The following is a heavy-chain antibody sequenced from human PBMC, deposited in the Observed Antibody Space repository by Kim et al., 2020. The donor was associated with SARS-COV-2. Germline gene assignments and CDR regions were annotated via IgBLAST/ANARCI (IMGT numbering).Heavy chain of an antibody. CDR3: ASENCSDSTCYY. CDR2: ISTSSYR. Sequence: GGSLRLSCAASGFTFSSFNMNWVRQAPGKGLEWVSSISTSSYRSYADSVMGRFTITRDNAQNLLYLQMNSLRAEDTAIYYCASENCSDSTCYYWGQGALVTVSS. V-gene: IGHV3-21*01. CDR1: GFTFSSFN. J-gene: IGHJ4*02. D-gene: IGHD2-15*01.